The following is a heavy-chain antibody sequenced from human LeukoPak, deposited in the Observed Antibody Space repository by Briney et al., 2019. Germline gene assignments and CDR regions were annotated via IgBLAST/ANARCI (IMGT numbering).Heavy chain of an antibody. J-gene: IGHJ4*02. CDR3: ARAGYDILTLAPDPANDY. V-gene: IGHV1-46*01. CDR1: GYTFTSNY. Sequence: ASVKVSCKASGYTFTSNYIHWVRQAPGQGLEWMGMIYPRDGSTSYAQKFQGRVTVTRDTSTSTVHMELSGLRSDDTAVYYCARAGYDILTLAPDPANDYWGQGTLVTVSS. CDR2: IYPRDGST. D-gene: IGHD3-9*01.